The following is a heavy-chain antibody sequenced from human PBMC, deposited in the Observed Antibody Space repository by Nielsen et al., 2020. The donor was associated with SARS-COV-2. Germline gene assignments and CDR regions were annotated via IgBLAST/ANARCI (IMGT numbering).Heavy chain of an antibody. D-gene: IGHD2-21*02. J-gene: IGHJ6*02. CDR3: ARVVTAISYYYGMDV. CDR2: ISYDGSNK. V-gene: IGHV3-30*03. Sequence: GGSLRLSCAASGFTFSSYGMHWVRQAPGKGLEWVAVISYDGSNKYYADSVKGRFTISRDNSKNTLYLQMNSLRAEDTAFYHCARVVTAISYYYGMDVWGQGTTVTVSS. CDR1: GFTFSSYG.